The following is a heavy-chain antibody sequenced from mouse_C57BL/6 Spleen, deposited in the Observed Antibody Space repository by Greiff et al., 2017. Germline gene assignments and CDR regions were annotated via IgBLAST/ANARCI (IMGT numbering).Heavy chain of an antibody. D-gene: IGHD1-1*01. V-gene: IGHV5-9-1*02. J-gene: IGHJ2*01. CDR3: TRAVGYYYYGSSPYFDY. Sequence: EVHLVESGEGLVKPGGSLKLSCAASGFTFSSYAMSWVRQTPEKRLEWVAYISSGGDYIYYADTVKGRFTISRDNARNTLYLQMSSLKSDDTAMYYCTRAVGYYYYGSSPYFDYWGQGTTLTVSS. CDR2: ISSGGDYI. CDR1: GFTFSSYA.